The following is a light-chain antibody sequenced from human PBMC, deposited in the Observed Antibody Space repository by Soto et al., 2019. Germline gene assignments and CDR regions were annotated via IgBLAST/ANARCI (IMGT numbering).Light chain of an antibody. Sequence: EIVLTQSPGTLSLSPGERATLSCRANQSVSSSYLAWYQQKPGQAPRLLIYGASTRATGSPDRFSGGGSGTDFTLTISRLEPEDFAVYYCQQYGNSPFTFGPGTKVDIK. CDR1: QSVSSSY. V-gene: IGKV3-20*01. J-gene: IGKJ3*01. CDR2: GAS. CDR3: QQYGNSPFT.